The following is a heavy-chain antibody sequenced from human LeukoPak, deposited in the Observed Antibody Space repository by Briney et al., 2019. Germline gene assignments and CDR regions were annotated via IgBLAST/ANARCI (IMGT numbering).Heavy chain of an antibody. CDR3: ARAAYASSPDS. J-gene: IGHJ4*02. Sequence: GGSLRLSCAASVFTFSGYSMTWVRQAPGRGLECVAYIGPSSNDIYYSDSVKGRFTISRDNAKNSLYLQMISLRDGDTAIYYCARAAYASSPDSWGQGTLVTVSS. V-gene: IGHV3-48*02. CDR1: VFTFSGYS. D-gene: IGHD6-13*01. CDR2: IGPSSNDI.